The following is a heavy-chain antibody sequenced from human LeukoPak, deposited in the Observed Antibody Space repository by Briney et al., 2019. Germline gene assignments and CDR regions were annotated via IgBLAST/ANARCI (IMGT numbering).Heavy chain of an antibody. CDR3: ARDGGTYDYGDYALLDY. J-gene: IGHJ4*02. CDR2: INHSGST. V-gene: IGHV4-34*01. Sequence: SETLSLTCAVYGGSFSGYYWSWIRQPPGKGLEWIGEINHSGSTNYNPSLKSRVTISVDTSKNQFSLKLSSVTAADTAVYYCARDGGTYDYGDYALLDYWGQGTLVTVSS. CDR1: GGSFSGYY. D-gene: IGHD4-17*01.